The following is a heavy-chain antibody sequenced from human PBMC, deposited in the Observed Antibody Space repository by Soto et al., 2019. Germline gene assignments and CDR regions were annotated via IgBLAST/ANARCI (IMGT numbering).Heavy chain of an antibody. V-gene: IGHV3-72*01. CDR1: GFTFSDHY. CDR3: TRSSGSYRYFDL. CDR2: TRNRANSYTT. D-gene: IGHD1-26*01. J-gene: IGHJ2*01. Sequence: DVQLVESGGGLVQPGGCLRLSCAASGFTFSDHYMDWVRQAPGKGLEWVARTRNRANSYTTEYAASVKGRFTISRDNSKYSLYLQMNSLETEDTAVYYCTRSSGSYRYFDLWGRGTLVTVSS.